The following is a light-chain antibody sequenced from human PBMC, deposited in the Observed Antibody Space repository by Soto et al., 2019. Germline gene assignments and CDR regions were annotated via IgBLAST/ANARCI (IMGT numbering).Light chain of an antibody. Sequence: QSALTQPASVSGSPGQSITISCTGTSSDVGVYNYVSWYQQYPGKAPKLMIFDVSNRPSGVSNRFSASKSGNTASLTISGLKAEDEDDDYCISYTSRSTTSVFGTGTKVTVL. V-gene: IGLV2-14*03. CDR2: DVS. J-gene: IGLJ1*01. CDR1: SSDVGVYNY. CDR3: ISYTSRSTTSV.